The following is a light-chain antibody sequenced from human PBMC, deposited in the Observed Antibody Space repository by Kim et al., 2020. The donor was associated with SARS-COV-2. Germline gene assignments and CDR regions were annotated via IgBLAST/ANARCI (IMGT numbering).Light chain of an antibody. Sequence: GQSVTFPCTGTSSDVGGYNYVSWYQQHPGKAPKLMIYDVSKRPSGVPDRFSGSKSGNTASLTISGLQAEDEADYYCCSYAGSYTWVFGGGTKLTVL. CDR1: SSDVGGYNY. CDR2: DVS. V-gene: IGLV2-11*01. CDR3: CSYAGSYTWV. J-gene: IGLJ3*02.